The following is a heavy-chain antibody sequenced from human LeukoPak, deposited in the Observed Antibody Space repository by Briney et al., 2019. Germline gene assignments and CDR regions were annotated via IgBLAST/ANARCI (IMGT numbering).Heavy chain of an antibody. D-gene: IGHD3-22*01. CDR2: ISGSGAAT. Sequence: GGSLRLSCAASGFTFRSYAMSWVRQAPGKGLEGVSGISGSGAATLYADSVKGRFTISRDNSKNTLYLQMNSLRAEDTAVYYCAKLPTYYYESSGYYHFDNWGQGTLVTVSS. V-gene: IGHV3-23*01. CDR1: GFTFRSYA. J-gene: IGHJ4*02. CDR3: AKLPTYYYESSGYYHFDN.